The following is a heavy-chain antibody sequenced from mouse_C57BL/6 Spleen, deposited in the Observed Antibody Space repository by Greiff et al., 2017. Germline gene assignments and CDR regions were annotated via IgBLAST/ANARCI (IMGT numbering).Heavy chain of an antibody. CDR2: IDPEDGET. CDR3: APYGSGFAY. V-gene: IGHV14-2*01. D-gene: IGHD1-2*01. Sequence: VQLQQSGAELVKPGASVKLSCTASGFTIKDYYMHWVKQRTEQGLEWIGRIDPEDGETKYAQKFKGKATIAADTSSNTAYLQLSSLTSEDTAVYYCAPYGSGFAYWGQGTLVTVSA. CDR1: GFTIKDYY. J-gene: IGHJ3*01.